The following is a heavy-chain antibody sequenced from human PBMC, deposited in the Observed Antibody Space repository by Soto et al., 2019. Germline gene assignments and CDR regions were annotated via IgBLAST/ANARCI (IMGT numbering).Heavy chain of an antibody. CDR3: ARAGSGSPPEIDY. CDR1: GFTFSSYG. D-gene: IGHD1-26*01. CDR2: IWDDGSNK. V-gene: IGHV3-33*01. Sequence: QVQLVESGGGVVQPGRSLRLSCAASGFTFSSYGMHWVRQAPGKGLEWVAVIWDDGSNKYYADSVKGRFTISRDNSKNTLYLQMNSMRAEDTAVYYCARAGSGSPPEIDYWGQGTLVTVSS. J-gene: IGHJ4*02.